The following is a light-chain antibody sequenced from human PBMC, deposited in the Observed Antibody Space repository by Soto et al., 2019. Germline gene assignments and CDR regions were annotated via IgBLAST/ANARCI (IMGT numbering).Light chain of an antibody. CDR2: EVS. CDR1: SSDVGGYNY. CDR3: SSYTSSSTLDV. V-gene: IGLV2-14*01. Sequence: LTQPASVSGSPGQSITISCTGTSSDVGGYNYVSWYQQHPGKAPKLMIYEVSNRPSGVSNRFSGSKSGNTASLTISGLQAEDEADYYCSSYTSSSTLDVFGIGTKVTVL. J-gene: IGLJ1*01.